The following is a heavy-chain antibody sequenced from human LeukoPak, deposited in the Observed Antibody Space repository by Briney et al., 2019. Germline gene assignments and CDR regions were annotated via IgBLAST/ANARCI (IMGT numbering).Heavy chain of an antibody. J-gene: IGHJ3*02. CDR1: GFTFSSYG. Sequence: PGGSLRLSCAASGFTFSSYGMHWVRQAPGKGLEWVTVIWYDGSNKYYADSVKGRFTISRDNSKNTLYLQMNSLRAEDTAVYYCTTGPYPVIRWGDAFDIWGQGTKVTVSS. CDR2: IWYDGSNK. CDR3: TTGPYPVIRWGDAFDI. V-gene: IGHV3-33*01. D-gene: IGHD4-23*01.